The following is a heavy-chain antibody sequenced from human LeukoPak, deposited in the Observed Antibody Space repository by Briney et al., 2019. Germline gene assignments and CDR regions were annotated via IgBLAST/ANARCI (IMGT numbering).Heavy chain of an antibody. CDR2: IYYSGST. D-gene: IGHD3-22*01. CDR3: ARDKKDYYDSSGYYYFAFDI. V-gene: IGHV4-59*01. CDR1: GGSIRSYY. J-gene: IGHJ3*02. Sequence: SDTLSLTCTVSGGSIRSYYWSWIRQPPGKGLEGIGYIYYSGSTNYNPSLKSRVTISVDTSKNQFSLKLNSVTAADTAVYYCARDKKDYYDSSGYYYFAFDIWDQGTMVNVSS.